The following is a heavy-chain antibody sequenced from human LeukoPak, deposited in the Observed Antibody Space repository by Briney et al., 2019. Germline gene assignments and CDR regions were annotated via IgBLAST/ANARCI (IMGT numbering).Heavy chain of an antibody. V-gene: IGHV4-34*01. CDR3: ANRGGWGPSPTFDY. Sequence: YPSETLSLTCAVYGGSFSGYYWSWIRQPPGKGLEWIGEINHSGSTNYNPSLKSRVTISVDTSKNQFSLKLSSVTAADTAVYYCANRGGWGPSPTFDYWGQGTLVTVSS. D-gene: IGHD2-21*02. J-gene: IGHJ4*02. CDR2: INHSGST. CDR1: GGSFSGYY.